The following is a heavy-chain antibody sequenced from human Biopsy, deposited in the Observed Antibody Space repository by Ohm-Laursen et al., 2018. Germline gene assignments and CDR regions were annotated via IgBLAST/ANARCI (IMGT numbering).Heavy chain of an antibody. J-gene: IGHJ4*02. CDR2: FDPEHGET. V-gene: IGHV1-24*01. Sequence: ASVKVSCKVSGGTFINYAISWVRQAPGQGLEWMGGFDPEHGETLYAQKFQGRVTMTEDTSTDTAYMELSSLRSEDTAVYYCAADINVWNVNYWGQGTQVTVSS. D-gene: IGHD1-1*01. CDR1: GGTFINYA. CDR3: AADINVWNVNY.